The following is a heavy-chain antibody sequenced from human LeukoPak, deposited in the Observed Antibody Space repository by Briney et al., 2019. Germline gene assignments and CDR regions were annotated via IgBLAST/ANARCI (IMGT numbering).Heavy chain of an antibody. J-gene: IGHJ4*02. Sequence: ASVKVSCKASGYTFTGYYMHWVRQAPGQGLEWMGWINPNSGGTNYAQKFQGRVTMTRDTSISTAYMELSRLRSDDTAVYYCARDQYCSGGSCYFPDYWGQGTLVTVSS. CDR1: GYTFTGYY. CDR2: INPNSGGT. CDR3: ARDQYCSGGSCYFPDY. D-gene: IGHD2-15*01. V-gene: IGHV1-2*02.